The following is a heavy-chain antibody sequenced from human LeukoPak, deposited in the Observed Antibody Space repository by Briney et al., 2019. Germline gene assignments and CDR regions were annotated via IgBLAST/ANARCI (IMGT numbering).Heavy chain of an antibody. CDR1: GFTFSSYW. CDR2: INSDGSST. J-gene: IGHJ4*02. CDR3: ARQAYQYYDFWSGYHDY. Sequence: PVGSLRLSCAASGFTFSSYWMHWVRQAPGKGLVWVSRINSDGSSTSYADSVKGRFTISRDNARNTLYLQMNSLRAEDTAVYYCARQAYQYYDFWSGYHDYWGQGTLVTVSS. D-gene: IGHD3-3*01. V-gene: IGHV3-74*01.